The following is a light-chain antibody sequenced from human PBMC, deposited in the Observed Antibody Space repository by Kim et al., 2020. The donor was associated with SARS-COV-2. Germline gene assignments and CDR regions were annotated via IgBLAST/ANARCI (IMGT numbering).Light chain of an antibody. CDR2: GKN. V-gene: IGLV3-19*01. J-gene: IGLJ2*01. CDR1: SLRSYY. CDR3: SSRDSNDNVI. Sequence: VALGQTCRIKCQGDSLRSYYATWYQQKPGQAPILVIYGKNNRPSGIPDRFSGSSSGNTASLTITGTQAGDEADYYCSSRDSNDNVIFGGGTQLTVL.